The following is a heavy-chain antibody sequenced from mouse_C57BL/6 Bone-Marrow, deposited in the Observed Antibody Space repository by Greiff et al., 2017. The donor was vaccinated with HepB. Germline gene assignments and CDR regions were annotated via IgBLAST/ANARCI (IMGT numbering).Heavy chain of an antibody. D-gene: IGHD2-1*01. CDR3: ADGNRPGRYWYFDV. CDR1: GYTFTSYW. Sequence: QVQLQQPGAELVKPGASVKLSCKASGYTFTSYWMHWVKQRPGQGLEWIGMIHPNSGSTNYNEKFKSKATLTVDKSSSTAYMQLSSLTSEDSAVYYCADGNRPGRYWYFDVWGTGTTVTVSS. J-gene: IGHJ1*03. CDR2: IHPNSGST. V-gene: IGHV1-64*01.